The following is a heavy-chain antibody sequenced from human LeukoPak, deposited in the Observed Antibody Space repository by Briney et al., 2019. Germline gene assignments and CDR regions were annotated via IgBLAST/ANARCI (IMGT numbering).Heavy chain of an antibody. J-gene: IGHJ4*02. CDR1: GFTFSSYA. V-gene: IGHV3-30-3*01. D-gene: IGHD1-1*01. Sequence: PGRSLRLSCAASGFTFSSYAMHWVRQAPGKGLEWVAVISYDGSNKYYADSVKGRFTISRDNAKNSLYLQMNSLRAEDTAVYYCAKDKGGTLDYWGQGTLVTVSS. CDR2: ISYDGSNK. CDR3: AKDKGGTLDY.